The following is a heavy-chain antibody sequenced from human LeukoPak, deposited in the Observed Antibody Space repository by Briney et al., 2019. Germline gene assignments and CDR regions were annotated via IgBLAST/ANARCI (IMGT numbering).Heavy chain of an antibody. Sequence: PGGSLRLSCAASEFTFSSYEMYWIRQAPGKGLEWVSHISTSGSSVHYADSVKGRFTISRDNAKNSLYLQMNSLRAEDTAVYYCARRGARGVLDAFDIWGQGTMVTVCS. CDR1: EFTFSSYE. J-gene: IGHJ3*02. V-gene: IGHV3-48*03. D-gene: IGHD3-10*01. CDR3: ARRGARGVLDAFDI. CDR2: ISTSGSSV.